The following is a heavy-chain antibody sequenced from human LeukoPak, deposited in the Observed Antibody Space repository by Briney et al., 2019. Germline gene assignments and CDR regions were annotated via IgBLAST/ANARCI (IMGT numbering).Heavy chain of an antibody. CDR1: GFTFSSYA. V-gene: IGHV3-30-3*01. CDR2: ISYDGSNK. D-gene: IGHD3-3*01. J-gene: IGHJ4*02. Sequence: GGSLRLSCAASGFTFSSYAMHWVRQAPGKGLEWVAVISYDGSNKYYADSVKGRFTISRDNSKNTLYLQMNSLRAEDTAVYYCARDFWSGFYIDYWGQGTLVTVSS. CDR3: ARDFWSGFYIDY.